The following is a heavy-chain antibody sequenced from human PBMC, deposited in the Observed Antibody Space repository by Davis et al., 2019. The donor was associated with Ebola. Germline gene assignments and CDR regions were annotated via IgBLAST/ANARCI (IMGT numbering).Heavy chain of an antibody. D-gene: IGHD3-3*01. J-gene: IGHJ6*02. V-gene: IGHV3-7*01. CDR1: GFTFSAYW. Sequence: GESLKISCTASGFTFSAYWMTWVRQAPGKGLEWVANIKQDGSEKYYVDSVKGRFTISRDNAKNSLYLQMNSLRAEDTAVYYCAREVRYYDFWSAPWDYYGMDVWGQGTTVTVSS. CDR3: AREVRYYDFWSAPWDYYGMDV. CDR2: IKQDGSEK.